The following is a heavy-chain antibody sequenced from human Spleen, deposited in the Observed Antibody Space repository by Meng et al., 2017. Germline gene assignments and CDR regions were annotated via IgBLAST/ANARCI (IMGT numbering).Heavy chain of an antibody. J-gene: IGHJ4*02. CDR2: FIPIFGTA. CDR1: GGTLRRYA. CDR3: ATKLEGFGESIRDY. Sequence: FSENVSCKPSGGTLRRYAICWVRQAPGQGLEWTGGFIPIFGTANYAQKFQGRVTIPTDESTSTAYMEPSSLRSEDTAVYYCATKLEGFGESIRDYWGQGTLVTVSS. V-gene: IGHV1-69*05. D-gene: IGHD3-10*01.